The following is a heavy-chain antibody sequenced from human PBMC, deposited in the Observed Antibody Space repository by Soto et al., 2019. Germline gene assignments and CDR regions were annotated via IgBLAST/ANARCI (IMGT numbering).Heavy chain of an antibody. CDR3: MNRPRA. V-gene: IGHV3-66*01. CDR1: EFTVSNNY. J-gene: IGHJ5*02. Sequence: ESGGGLFQPGGSLRLSCAASEFTVSNNYMSWVRQAPGKGLEWVSLIYSGGATHYADSVRGRFTISRDNSKNTLYLQMNSLRGEDTAIYYCMNRPRAWGQGTLVTVSS. CDR2: IYSGGAT. D-gene: IGHD6-6*01.